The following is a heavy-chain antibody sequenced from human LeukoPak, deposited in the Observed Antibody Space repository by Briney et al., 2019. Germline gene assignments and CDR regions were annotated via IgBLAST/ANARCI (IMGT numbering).Heavy chain of an antibody. CDR2: IIPIFGTA. CDR1: GGTFSSYA. Sequence: GASVKVSCKASGGTFSSYAISWVRQAPGQGIEWMGGIIPIFGTANYAQKFQGRVTITADESTSTAYMELSSLRSEDTAVYYCFLIVVVPAAISCWGQGTLVTVSS. V-gene: IGHV1-69*13. D-gene: IGHD2-2*01. J-gene: IGHJ4*02. CDR3: FLIVVVPAAISC.